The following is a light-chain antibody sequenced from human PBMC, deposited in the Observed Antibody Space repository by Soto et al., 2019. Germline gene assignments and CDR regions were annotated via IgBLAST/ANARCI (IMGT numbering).Light chain of an antibody. V-gene: IGLV3-21*02. Sequence: SYYLTQPPSVSVAPGQTARIPCWGNNIESKSVHWYQQKPGQPPVLVVYDDGDRPSGIPERFSGSNSGNTATLTISRVEAGDEADYYCHVWDSSSDQYVFGTGTKVTVL. CDR1: NIESKS. J-gene: IGLJ1*01. CDR3: HVWDSSSDQYV. CDR2: DDG.